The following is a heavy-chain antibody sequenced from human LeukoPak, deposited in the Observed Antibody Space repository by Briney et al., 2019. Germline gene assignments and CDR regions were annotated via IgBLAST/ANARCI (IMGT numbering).Heavy chain of an antibody. CDR1: GFTFSSYW. Sequence: GGSLRLSCAASGFTFSSYWMSWVRQAPGKGLEWVANIKQDGSEKYYVDSVKGRFTISRDNVKNSLYLQMNSLRAEDTAVYYCARDLDFWSGYSFDYWGQGTLVTVSS. CDR2: IKQDGSEK. J-gene: IGHJ4*02. CDR3: ARDLDFWSGYSFDY. D-gene: IGHD3-3*01. V-gene: IGHV3-7*01.